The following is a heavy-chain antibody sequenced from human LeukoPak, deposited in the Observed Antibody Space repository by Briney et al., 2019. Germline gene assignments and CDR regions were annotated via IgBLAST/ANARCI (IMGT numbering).Heavy chain of an antibody. J-gene: IGHJ4*02. CDR3: TTDHPMGYCSSTSCYRDY. CDR1: GFTFSSYG. V-gene: IGHV3-30*02. D-gene: IGHD2-2*02. CDR2: IRYDGSNK. Sequence: GGSLRLSCAASGFTFSSYGMHWVRQAPGKGLEWVAFIRYDGSNKYYADSVKGRFTISRDNSKNTLYLQMNSLKTEDTAVYYCTTDHPMGYCSSTSCYRDYWGQGTLVTVSS.